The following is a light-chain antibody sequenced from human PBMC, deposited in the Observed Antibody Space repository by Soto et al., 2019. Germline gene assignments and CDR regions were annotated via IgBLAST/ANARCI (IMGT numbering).Light chain of an antibody. V-gene: IGLV1-47*01. CDR3: AAWDDSLSGPV. CDR2: MNN. Sequence: QSVLTQPPSASGTPGQRVTISCSGSSSNIGFNFVYWYQQLPGTAPKLLIYMNNQRPSGVPDRFSGSKSGTSASLAISGLRSEDEADYYCAAWDDSLSGPVFGGGTKLTVL. J-gene: IGLJ3*02. CDR1: SSNIGFNF.